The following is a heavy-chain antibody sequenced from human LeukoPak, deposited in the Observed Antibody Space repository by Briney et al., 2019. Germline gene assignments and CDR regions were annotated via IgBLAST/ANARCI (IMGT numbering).Heavy chain of an antibody. J-gene: IGHJ4*02. CDR1: GFTFSSYA. D-gene: IGHD1-26*01. V-gene: IGHV3-23*01. CDR2: ISGSGGNT. Sequence: GGSLRLSCAASGFTFSSYAMSWVRQAPGKGLEWVSAISGSGGNTYYADSVKGRFTISRDNSKNTLYLQMNSLRAEDTAVYYCASYLGATRSFDYWGQGTLVTVSS. CDR3: ASYLGATRSFDY.